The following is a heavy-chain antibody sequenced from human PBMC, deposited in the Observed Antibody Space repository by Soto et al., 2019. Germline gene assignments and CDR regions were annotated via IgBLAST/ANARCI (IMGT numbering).Heavy chain of an antibody. V-gene: IGHV3-74*01. CDR1: DITLTIYC. CDR3: TKDTFSAWDC. D-gene: IGHD6-19*01. J-gene: IGHJ4*02. CDR2: INPESTTL. Sequence: PGGSLRLSGTGSDITLTIYCMHWFRKAPWKWLGWVSGINPESTTLTSADSGTGRFTISRDSAKNTLYLQMSGLSVEDTAIYYGTKDTFSAWDCWGPGTLVTVS.